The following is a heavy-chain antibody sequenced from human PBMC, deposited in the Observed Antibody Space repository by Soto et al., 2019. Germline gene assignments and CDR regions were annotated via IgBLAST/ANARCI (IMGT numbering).Heavy chain of an antibody. Sequence: VASMKVSCKASGVTFSSYAISWVRQAPGQGLEWMGGIIPIFGTANYAQKFQGRVTITADKSTSTAYMELSSLRSEDTAVYYCARGTHDYYDSSGYTYNWFDSWGQGTLVTVSS. CDR1: GVTFSSYA. J-gene: IGHJ5*01. V-gene: IGHV1-69*06. CDR2: IIPIFGTA. D-gene: IGHD3-22*01. CDR3: ARGTHDYYDSSGYTYNWFDS.